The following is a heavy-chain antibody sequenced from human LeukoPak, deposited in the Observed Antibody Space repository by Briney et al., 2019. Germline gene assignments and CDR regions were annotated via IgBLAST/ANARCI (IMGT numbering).Heavy chain of an antibody. CDR3: AKDKGYCSSDVCYPPYGMDV. D-gene: IGHD2-15*01. CDR2: ISDSGGRK. V-gene: IGHV3-23*01. Sequence: GGSLRLSCAASGFTVSTYAMTWVRQPPGKGLEWVSDISDSGGRKYYADSVKGRFTISRDNSKNTVYLEMNSLRAEDTAIYYCAKDKGYCSSDVCYPPYGMDVWGQGTTVTVSS. J-gene: IGHJ6*02. CDR1: GFTVSTYA.